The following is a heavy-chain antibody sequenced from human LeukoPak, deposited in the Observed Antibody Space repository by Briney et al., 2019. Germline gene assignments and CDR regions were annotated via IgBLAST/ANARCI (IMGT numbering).Heavy chain of an antibody. D-gene: IGHD4-17*01. CDR1: GFTFNNYA. J-gene: IGHJ5*02. CDR2: ISGSGGST. V-gene: IGHV3-23*01. CDR3: AREYLTTVTGNWFDP. Sequence: PGGSLRLSCAASGFTFNNYAMSWVRQAPGKGLEWVSAISGSGGSTYYADSVKGRFTISRDNSKNTLYLQMNSLRAEDTAVYYCAREYLTTVTGNWFDPWGQGTLVTVSS.